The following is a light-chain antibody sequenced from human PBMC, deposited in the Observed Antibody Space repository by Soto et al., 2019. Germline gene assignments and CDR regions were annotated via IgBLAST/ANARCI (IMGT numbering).Light chain of an antibody. CDR2: GNS. CDR1: SSNIGAGYD. Sequence: QLVLTQPPSVSGAPGQRVTISCTGSSSNIGAGYDVQWYQQLPGTAPKLLIYGNSKRPSGVPDRFSGSKSGTSASLAVTGLQAEDEADYYCQSYDSSLSGVVFGGGTKLTVL. CDR3: QSYDSSLSGVV. V-gene: IGLV1-40*01. J-gene: IGLJ2*01.